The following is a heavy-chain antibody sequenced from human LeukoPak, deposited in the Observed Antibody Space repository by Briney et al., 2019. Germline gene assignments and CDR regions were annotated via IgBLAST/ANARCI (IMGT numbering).Heavy chain of an antibody. V-gene: IGHV4-39*07. CDR1: GVSISSSSYY. Sequence: SETLCLTCTVSGVSISSSSYYWGWIRQPPGKGLEWVGCIYYSGSTYYNPSLKSRVTISVDTSKNQLSLKLSSVTAADTAVYYCARGVSDNFWSCYRFDPWGQGTLVTVSS. CDR2: IYYSGST. D-gene: IGHD3-3*01. CDR3: ARGVSDNFWSCYRFDP. J-gene: IGHJ5*02.